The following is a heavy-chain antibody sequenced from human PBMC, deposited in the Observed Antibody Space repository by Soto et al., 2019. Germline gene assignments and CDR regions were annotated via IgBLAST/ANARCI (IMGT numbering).Heavy chain of an antibody. D-gene: IGHD2-15*01. CDR3: AKDRGCSGQGSFDY. Sequence: EVQLVESGGGLVQPGRSLRLSCAASGFTFDDYAMHWVRQAPGKGLEWVSGIRWNSGSIGYADSVKGRFTISRDNAKNSLYLKRTSLRAGGMDLYYCAKDRGCSGQGSFDYWGQGTLVTVSS. CDR2: IRWNSGSI. V-gene: IGHV3-9*03. J-gene: IGHJ4*02. CDR1: GFTFDDYA.